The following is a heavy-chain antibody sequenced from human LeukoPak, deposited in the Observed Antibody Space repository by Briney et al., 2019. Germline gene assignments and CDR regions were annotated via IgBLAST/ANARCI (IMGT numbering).Heavy chain of an antibody. Sequence: SETLSLTCTVSGGSISSYSWSWIRQPPGKGLEWIRCIYYSGSTNYNPSLKSRVTISVDTSKNQFSLKLSSVTAADTAVYYCARAVTTAYYYYYMDVWGKGTTVTVSS. CDR3: ARAVTTAYYYYYMDV. D-gene: IGHD4-17*01. CDR2: IYYSGST. CDR1: GGSISSYS. V-gene: IGHV4-59*01. J-gene: IGHJ6*03.